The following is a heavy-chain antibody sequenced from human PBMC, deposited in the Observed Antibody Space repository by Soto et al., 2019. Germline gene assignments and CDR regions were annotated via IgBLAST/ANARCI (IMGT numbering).Heavy chain of an antibody. CDR1: GFIFSSYW. D-gene: IGHD6-13*01. CDR3: GRGGGAAAGTGY. J-gene: IGHJ4*02. CDR2: INSDGSST. V-gene: IGHV3-74*01. Sequence: EVQLVESGGGLVQPGGSLRLSCAASGFIFSSYWMHWVRQAPGKGLVWVSRINSDGSSTSHADSVKGRFSISRDNAKNTLDLQMHGRGAEERGVFYWGRGGGAAAGTGYWGQGTLVTVTS.